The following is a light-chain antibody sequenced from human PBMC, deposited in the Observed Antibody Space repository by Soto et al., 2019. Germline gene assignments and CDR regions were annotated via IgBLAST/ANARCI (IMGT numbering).Light chain of an antibody. V-gene: IGLV2-14*01. J-gene: IGLJ3*02. CDR3: SLYTSSRTRV. CDR2: EVS. CDR1: SSDVGGYNY. Sequence: QSALTQPASVSGSPGQSITISCTGTSSDVGGYNYVSWYQQHPCKAPKLMIDEVSNRPSGVSNRFSGSKFCNTASLNISGLQAEDEADYYCSLYTSSRTRVFGGGTKVTVL.